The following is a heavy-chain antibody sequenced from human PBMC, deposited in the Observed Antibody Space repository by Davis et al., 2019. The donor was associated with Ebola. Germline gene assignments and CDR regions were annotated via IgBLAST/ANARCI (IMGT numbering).Heavy chain of an antibody. J-gene: IGHJ5*02. D-gene: IGHD1-20*01. CDR3: AKDANNWNWFDP. CDR1: GFIFSNYW. Sequence: GGSLRLSCAASGFIFSNYWMSWVRQAPGKGPEWVAIIKPDEGEKYYVDSVKGRFTISRDNAKNSLFMQMNSLRAEDTAVYYCAKDANNWNWFDPWGQGTLVTVSS. CDR2: IKPDEGEK. V-gene: IGHV3-7*03.